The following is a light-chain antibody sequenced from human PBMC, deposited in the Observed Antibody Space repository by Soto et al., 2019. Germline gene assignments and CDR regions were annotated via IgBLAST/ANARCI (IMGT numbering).Light chain of an antibody. CDR1: QSVVNNY. Sequence: ENVLTQSPDTLSLSPGERATLSCRAGQSVVNNYLAWYQQKPGQAPRLLMYRASTRASGIADRFSGSGSGTEFTLTISRLEPDDFAVYYCQQYGSTVITFGQGTRLEMK. CDR3: QQYGSTVIT. J-gene: IGKJ5*01. V-gene: IGKV3-20*01. CDR2: RAS.